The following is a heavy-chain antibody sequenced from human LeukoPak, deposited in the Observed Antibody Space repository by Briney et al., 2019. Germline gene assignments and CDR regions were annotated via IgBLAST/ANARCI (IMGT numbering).Heavy chain of an antibody. D-gene: IGHD5-18*01. Sequence: GGSLRLSCATSGFTFDDFPMHWLRQPPGKGLEWVSLIGRRGDPKYYANSLEGRFTISRDNRRRYVFLQMNSLRPDDTAFYYCIKEGRGYKYGLRDWGQGTLVTVSS. CDR3: IKEGRGYKYGLRD. V-gene: IGHV3-43*01. CDR1: GFTFDDFP. CDR2: IGRRGDPK. J-gene: IGHJ4*02.